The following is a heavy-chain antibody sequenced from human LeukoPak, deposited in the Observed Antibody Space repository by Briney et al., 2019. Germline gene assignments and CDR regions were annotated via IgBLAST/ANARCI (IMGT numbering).Heavy chain of an antibody. Sequence: PSETLSLTCTGSGGSISSYYWSWIPQPPGKGLEWIGYIYYSGSTNYNPSLKSRVTISVDTSKNQFSLKLSSVTAADTAVYYCARDLGSYYYYGTDVWGQGTTVTVSS. J-gene: IGHJ6*02. CDR2: IYYSGST. CDR3: ARDLGSYYYYGTDV. CDR1: GGSISSYY. D-gene: IGHD1-26*01. V-gene: IGHV4-59*01.